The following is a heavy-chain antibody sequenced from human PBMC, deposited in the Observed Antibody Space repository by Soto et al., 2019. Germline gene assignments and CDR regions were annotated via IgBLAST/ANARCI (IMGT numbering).Heavy chain of an antibody. Sequence: PSETLSLTCTVSGDPITSYFWSWIRQPAGKGLEWIGHLFPGGTNSINTSLESRVSMSIDTSKNQFSLTLTSVTAADTAMYYCARTFSGLTYGSRQFYFDYWGQGSLVTVSS. CDR2: LFPGGTN. CDR1: GDPITSYF. V-gene: IGHV4-4*07. CDR3: ARTFSGLTYGSRQFYFDY. D-gene: IGHD3-10*01. J-gene: IGHJ4*02.